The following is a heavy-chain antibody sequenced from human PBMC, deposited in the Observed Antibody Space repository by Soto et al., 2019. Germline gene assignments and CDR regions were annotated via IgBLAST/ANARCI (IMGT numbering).Heavy chain of an antibody. CDR1: GFTFSSYT. V-gene: IGHV3-30-3*02. Sequence: QVRLVESGGGVVQPGRSLRLSCAASGFTFSSYTVHWVRQAPGKGLAWVAVISHDGNNKYYADSVKGRFTISRDNSKNILSLQMNNLRPEDTAVYYCAKNPGRPLWRFCDYWGQGTLVTVSS. J-gene: IGHJ4*02. CDR2: ISHDGNNK. CDR3: AKNPGRPLWRFCDY. D-gene: IGHD2-21*01.